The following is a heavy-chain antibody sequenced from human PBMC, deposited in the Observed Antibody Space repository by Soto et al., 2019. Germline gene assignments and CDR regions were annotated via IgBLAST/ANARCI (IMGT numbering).Heavy chain of an antibody. V-gene: IGHV4-59*01. CDR2: IYYSGNT. CDR1: GGSISNNY. J-gene: IGHJ5*02. CDR3: TRRGDSPSAMEFDP. Sequence: QVQLQESGPRLMKSSETLSLTCTVSGGSISNNYWSWIRQPPGKGLEWIGYIYYSGNTNYNPSLKSRVTISVDASKSQFSLTLTAVSVADTAVYYCTRRGDSPSAMEFDPWGQGILVTVSS. D-gene: IGHD6-6*01.